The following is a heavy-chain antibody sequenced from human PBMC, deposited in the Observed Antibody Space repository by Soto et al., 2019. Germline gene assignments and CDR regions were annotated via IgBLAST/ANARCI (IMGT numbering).Heavy chain of an antibody. Sequence: SETLSLTCSVSGGSISRSNWWNWLRQSPGKGLEWIGQIYHSGSTNYNPSLRSRLSISIDTSKNQFSLKIRSVTAADTAIYYCASSNVTIFGGEIDHYETDVWGQGTTVT. CDR1: GGSISRSNW. CDR2: IYHSGST. V-gene: IGHV4-4*02. CDR3: ASSNVTIFGGEIDHYETDV. J-gene: IGHJ6*02. D-gene: IGHD3-3*01.